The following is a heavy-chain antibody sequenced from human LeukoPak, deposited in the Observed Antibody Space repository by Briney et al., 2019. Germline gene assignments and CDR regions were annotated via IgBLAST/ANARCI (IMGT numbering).Heavy chain of an antibody. Sequence: SETLPLTCAVYGGSFSGYYWSWIRQPPGKGLEWIGEINHSGSTNYNPSLKSRVTISVDTSKNQFSLKLSSVTAADTAVYYCARGGGVVDPNRPVDYWGQGTLVTVSS. D-gene: IGHD2-15*01. V-gene: IGHV4-34*01. CDR1: GGSFSGYY. CDR3: ARGGGVVDPNRPVDY. J-gene: IGHJ4*02. CDR2: INHSGST.